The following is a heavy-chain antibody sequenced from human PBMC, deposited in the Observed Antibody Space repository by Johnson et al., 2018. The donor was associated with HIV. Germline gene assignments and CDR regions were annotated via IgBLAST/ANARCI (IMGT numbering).Heavy chain of an antibody. CDR3: ATPQEGYSAFDI. Sequence: QVQLVESGGGVVQPGRSLRLSCAASGFTLSTYGMHCVRQAPGKGLEWVAVISYDGSNKYYADSVKGRFTISRDNSKNTLYLQMNSLRAEDTAVYYCATPQEGYSAFDIWGQGTMVTVSS. CDR2: ISYDGSNK. V-gene: IGHV3-30*03. D-gene: IGHD2-15*01. J-gene: IGHJ3*02. CDR1: GFTLSTYG.